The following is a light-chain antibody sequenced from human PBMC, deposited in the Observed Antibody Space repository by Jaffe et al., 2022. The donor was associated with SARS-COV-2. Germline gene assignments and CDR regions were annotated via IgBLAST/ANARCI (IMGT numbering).Light chain of an antibody. CDR1: KLGDRY. V-gene: IGLV3-1*01. CDR2: QDN. CDR3: QAWGSTTAVV. Sequence: SFELTQPPSVSVSPGQTASITCSGGKLGDRYASWYQQKPGQSPILIIYQDNKRPSGIPERFSGSNSGNTATLAISGTQAMDEADYYCQAWGSTTAVVFGGGTKLTVL. J-gene: IGLJ2*01.